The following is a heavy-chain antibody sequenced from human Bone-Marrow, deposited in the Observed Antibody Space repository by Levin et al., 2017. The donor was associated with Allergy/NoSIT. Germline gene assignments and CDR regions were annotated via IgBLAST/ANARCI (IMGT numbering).Heavy chain of an antibody. CDR1: DYSIPSGYN. J-gene: IGHJ4*02. CDR3: AGQRAAVGAFDY. Sequence: SQTLSLTCEVSDYSIPSGYNWGWIRQPPGTGLEWIGNIYHTGSAYYNPSLKSRVTLLVDRSTNRFSLKMNSVTASDTAVYYCAGQRAAVGAFDYWGPGTLVRVSS. CDR2: IYHTGSA. D-gene: IGHD6-13*01. V-gene: IGHV4-38-2*01.